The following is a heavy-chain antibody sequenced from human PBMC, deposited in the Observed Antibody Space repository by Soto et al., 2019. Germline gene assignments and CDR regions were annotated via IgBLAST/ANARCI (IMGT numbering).Heavy chain of an antibody. Sequence: ASETLSLTCAVSGGSISSGGYSWSWIRQPPGKGLEWIGYIYHSGSTYYNPSLKSRVTISVDRSRNQFSLKLSSVTAADTAVYYCARDEGGGYCSSTSCYTGSAFDIWGQGTMVT. CDR2: IYHSGST. CDR1: GGSISSGGYS. CDR3: ARDEGGGYCSSTSCYTGSAFDI. V-gene: IGHV4-30-2*01. D-gene: IGHD2-2*02. J-gene: IGHJ3*02.